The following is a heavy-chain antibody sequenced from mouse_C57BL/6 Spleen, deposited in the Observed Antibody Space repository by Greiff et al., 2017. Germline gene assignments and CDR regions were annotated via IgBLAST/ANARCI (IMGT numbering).Heavy chain of an antibody. J-gene: IGHJ4*01. CDR2: IDPENGDT. CDR3: TLDSSGYRAMDY. Sequence: EVQLVESGAELVRPGASVKLSCTASGFNIKDDYMHWVKQRPEQGLEWIGWIDPENGDTEYASKFQGKATITADTSSNTAYLQLSSLTSEDTAVYYCTLDSSGYRAMDYWGQGTSVTVSS. D-gene: IGHD3-2*02. V-gene: IGHV14-4*01. CDR1: GFNIKDDY.